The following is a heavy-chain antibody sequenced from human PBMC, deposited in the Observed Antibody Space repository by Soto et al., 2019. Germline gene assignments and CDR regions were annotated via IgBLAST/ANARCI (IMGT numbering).Heavy chain of an antibody. CDR3: ARVVPGAEAWFGP. Sequence: QVQLVQSGGEVKRPGASVKVSCKTSGYTFSNYGITWVRQVPGQPLEWLGWISLYSDCTNYAQKFQGRVTMTTDTSTTTAYMELRSLRSDDTAVYYCARVVPGAEAWFGPWGQGTLVTVSS. J-gene: IGHJ5*02. D-gene: IGHD2-2*01. CDR2: ISLYSDCT. V-gene: IGHV1-18*01. CDR1: GYTFSNYG.